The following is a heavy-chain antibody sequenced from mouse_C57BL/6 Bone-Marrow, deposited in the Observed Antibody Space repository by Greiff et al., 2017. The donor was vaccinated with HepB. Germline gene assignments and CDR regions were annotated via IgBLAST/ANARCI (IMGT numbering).Heavy chain of an antibody. J-gene: IGHJ1*03. CDR3: ARGGYGSSFWYFDV. V-gene: IGHV1-47*01. D-gene: IGHD1-1*01. CDR2: FHPYNDDT. CDR1: GYTFTTYP. Sequence: QVQLQQSGAELVKPGASVKMSCKASGYTFTTYPIEWMKQNHGKSLEWIGNFHPYNDDTKYNEKLKGKATLTVEKSSSTVYLGLSRLTSDDSAVYYCARGGYGSSFWYFDVWGTGTTVTVSS.